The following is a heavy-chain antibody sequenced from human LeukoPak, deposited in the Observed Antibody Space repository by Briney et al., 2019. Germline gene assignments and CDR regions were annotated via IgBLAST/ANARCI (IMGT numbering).Heavy chain of an antibody. Sequence: PSETLSLTCTVSGGSIRSSYYYWGWIRQPPGKGLEWIGSIYDSGSTYYNPSLKSRVTISVDTSKNQFSLKLSSVTAADTAVYYCASARFGSGSYVHYWGQGTLVTVSS. V-gene: IGHV4-39*01. D-gene: IGHD3-10*01. CDR2: IYDSGST. CDR3: ASARFGSGSYVHY. J-gene: IGHJ4*02. CDR1: GGSIRSSYYY.